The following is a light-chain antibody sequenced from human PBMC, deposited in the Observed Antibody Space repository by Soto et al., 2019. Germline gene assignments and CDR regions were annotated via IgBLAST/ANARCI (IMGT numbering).Light chain of an antibody. CDR2: GAS. J-gene: IGKJ1*01. CDR1: QSVSSSY. CDR3: QQYNNWPTWT. Sequence: EILFTQSPGTLSLSPGERATLSCRASQSVSSSYLAWYQQKPGQAPRLIIYGASTRANGIPARFSGSGSGTELTLTISSLQSEDFAVYDCQQYNNWPTWTFGQGTKVDIK. V-gene: IGKV3-15*01.